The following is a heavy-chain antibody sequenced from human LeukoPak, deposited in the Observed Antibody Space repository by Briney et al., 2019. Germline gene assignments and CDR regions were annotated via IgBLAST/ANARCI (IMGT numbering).Heavy chain of an antibody. CDR2: IIPIFGTA. J-gene: IGHJ5*02. V-gene: IGHV1-69*05. D-gene: IGHD2-2*01. Sequence: SVTVSCKASGGTFSSYAISWVRQAPGQGLEWMGGIIPIFGTANYAQKFQGRVTITTDESTSTAYMEVNSLRSEDTAVYYCARASCSTSCYWFDPWGQGTLVTVSS. CDR3: ARASCSTSCYWFDP. CDR1: GGTFSSYA.